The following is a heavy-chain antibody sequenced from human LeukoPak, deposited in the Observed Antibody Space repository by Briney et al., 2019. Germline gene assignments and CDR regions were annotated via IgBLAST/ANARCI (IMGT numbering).Heavy chain of an antibody. CDR2: MSNSGSTI. J-gene: IGHJ4*02. D-gene: IGHD2-15*01. CDR1: GFTFSDYY. CDR3: ARTVSSGLDY. Sequence: GGSLRLSCAASGFTFSDYYMSWIRQAPGRGLEWVSYMSNSGSTIYYADSVKGRFTISRDNAKNSLYLQMNSLRAEDTAVYYCARTVSSGLDYWGQGTLVTVSS. V-gene: IGHV3-11*04.